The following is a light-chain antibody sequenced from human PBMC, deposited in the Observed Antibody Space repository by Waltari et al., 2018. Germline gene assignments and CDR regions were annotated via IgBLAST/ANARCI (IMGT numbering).Light chain of an antibody. J-gene: IGLJ2*01. CDR1: SPNNGCNP. CDR3: AAWDDSLNGVV. Sequence: QSVLPQPPSASGPPGQRVTISCSGSSPNNGCNPVTWYHQPPGTSPKLLIYSNNQRPSGVPDRFSGSKSGTSASLAISGLQSEDEADYYCAAWDDSLNGVVFGGGTKLTVL. CDR2: SNN. V-gene: IGLV1-44*01.